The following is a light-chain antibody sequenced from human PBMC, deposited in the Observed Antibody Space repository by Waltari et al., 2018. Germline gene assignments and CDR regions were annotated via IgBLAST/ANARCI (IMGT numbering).Light chain of an antibody. CDR3: QQSYSSPIT. J-gene: IGKJ5*01. Sequence: DFQMTQSPSSLSASVGDRVTSTCRSNEYINTYLNWYQHKPGKAPKLLIYGASTLESGVPSRFSGSGSGTDFTLTISSLQPEDFATYYCQQSYSSPITFGQGTRLEIK. V-gene: IGKV1-39*01. CDR2: GAS. CDR1: EYINTY.